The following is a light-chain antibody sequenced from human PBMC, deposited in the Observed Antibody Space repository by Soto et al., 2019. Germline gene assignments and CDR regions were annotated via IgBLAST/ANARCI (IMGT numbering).Light chain of an antibody. CDR1: SGDVGNYNL. V-gene: IGLV2-23*01. J-gene: IGLJ7*01. CDR3: CSYLGSSTV. CDR2: EDD. Sequence: QSALTQPASVSGSPGQSITISCTGVSGDVGNYNLLSWYQQHPAKAPKLIIYEDDKRPSGVSNRFSGSKSGDTASLTISGLQSEDEAAYYCCSYLGSSTVFGGGTQLTVL.